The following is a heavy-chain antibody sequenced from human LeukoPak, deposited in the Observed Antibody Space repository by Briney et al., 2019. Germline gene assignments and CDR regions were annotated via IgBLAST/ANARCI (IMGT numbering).Heavy chain of an antibody. V-gene: IGHV4-59*01. Sequence: SETLSLTCTVSGRSISSYYWSWIRQPPGKGLEWIGYIHYSGSTNYNPSLKSRVTISIDASKNQFSLKLTSVTAADTAVYYCARSGSITVSGSLPYWGQGTLVTVSS. CDR3: ARSGSITVSGSLPY. J-gene: IGHJ4*02. CDR1: GRSISSYY. CDR2: IHYSGST. D-gene: IGHD6-19*01.